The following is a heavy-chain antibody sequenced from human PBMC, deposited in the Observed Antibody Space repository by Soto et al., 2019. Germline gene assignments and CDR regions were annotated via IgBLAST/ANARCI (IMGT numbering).Heavy chain of an antibody. Sequence: GASVKVSCKASGYSFTNNDVSWVRQAPGQGFEWMGRISPKSGGTNYAQKFQGRVSMTWDTSLKTAYMELSSLMSEDTAVYYCARPPGYISDWYYFDLWGQGTQVTVSS. D-gene: IGHD3-9*01. CDR1: GYSFTNND. CDR3: ARPPGYISDWYYFDL. J-gene: IGHJ4*02. V-gene: IGHV1-2*02. CDR2: ISPKSGGT.